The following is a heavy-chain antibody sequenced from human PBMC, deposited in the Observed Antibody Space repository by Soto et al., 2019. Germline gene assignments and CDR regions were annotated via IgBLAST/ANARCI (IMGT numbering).Heavy chain of an antibody. V-gene: IGHV4-59*08. CDR2: MHYSGNS. CDR1: GGSISGYY. J-gene: IGHJ6*02. CDR3: ARLHGYCISSSCHGHYAMDV. D-gene: IGHD2-2*01. Sequence: SETLSLTCTVSGGSISGYYWSWIRQPPGKGLEWIGHMHYSGNSDYNPSLRSRVTVSVDTSKNQFSLKVTSVTAADTAVYYCARLHGYCISSSCHGHYAMDVWGQGTTVTVSS.